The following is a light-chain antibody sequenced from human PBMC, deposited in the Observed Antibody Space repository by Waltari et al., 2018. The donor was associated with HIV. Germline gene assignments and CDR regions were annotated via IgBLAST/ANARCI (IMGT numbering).Light chain of an antibody. CDR2: EVT. V-gene: IGLV2-14*01. CDR1: DLPDYHY. J-gene: IGLJ2*01. CDR3: TSYISGTSPV. Sequence: QSALTQPASVSGSPGQSITISCDLPDYHYVSWYHRHPGKAPKVIIYEVTNRPSGLSNRFSGSKSGNTATLTISGLQPEDEADYFCTSYISGTSPVFGRGTRVTVL.